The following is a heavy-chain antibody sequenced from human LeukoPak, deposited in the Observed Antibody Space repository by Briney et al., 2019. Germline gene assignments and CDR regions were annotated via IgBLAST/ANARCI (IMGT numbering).Heavy chain of an antibody. Sequence: SETLSLTCTVSGGSISSSSYYWDWIRQPPGKGLEWIGSINYSGSTYYNPSLKSRVTVSVETSKNQFSLKLSSVTAADTAMYYCARTTRGSLLWFGLHMDVWGKGTTVTVSS. CDR3: ARTTRGSLLWFGLHMDV. D-gene: IGHD3-10*01. CDR1: GGSISSSSYY. CDR2: INYSGST. V-gene: IGHV4-39*01. J-gene: IGHJ6*03.